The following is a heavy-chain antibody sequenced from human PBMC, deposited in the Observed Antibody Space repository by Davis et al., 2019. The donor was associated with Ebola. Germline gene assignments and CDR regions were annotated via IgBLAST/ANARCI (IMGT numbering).Heavy chain of an antibody. CDR3: ARSRAGWFDP. J-gene: IGHJ5*02. D-gene: IGHD3-10*01. V-gene: IGHV4-4*02. CDR1: GGSISSSNW. Sequence: SETLSLTCAVSGGSISSSNWWSWVRQPPGKGLEWIGEIYHSGSTNYNPSLKSRVTISVDTSKNQFSLKLSSVTAADTAVYYCARSRAGWFDPWGQGTLVTVSS. CDR2: IYHSGST.